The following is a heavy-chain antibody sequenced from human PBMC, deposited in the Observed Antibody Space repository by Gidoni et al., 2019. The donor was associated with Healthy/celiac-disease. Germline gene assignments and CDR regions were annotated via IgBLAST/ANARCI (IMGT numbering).Heavy chain of an antibody. CDR1: GFTFSSSG. J-gene: IGHJ3*02. V-gene: IGHV3-33*01. CDR2: IWYDGSNK. D-gene: IGHD1-26*01. CDR3: ARDQFRFRGTDAFDI. Sequence: QVQLVESGGGVVQPGRSLRLSCAASGFTFSSSGMHWVRQAPGKGLEWGAVIWYDGSNKYYADSGKGRFNNSRDNSKNTLYLQMNSLRAEDKAGYYCARDQFRFRGTDAFDIWGQGTMVTVSS.